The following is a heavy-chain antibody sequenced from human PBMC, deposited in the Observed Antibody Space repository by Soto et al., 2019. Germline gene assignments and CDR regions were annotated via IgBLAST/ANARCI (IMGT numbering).Heavy chain of an antibody. Sequence: GGSLRLSCAASGFTFSSYGMHWVRQAPGKGLEWVAVISYDGSNKYYADSVKGRFTISRDNSKNTLYLQMNSLRAEDTAVYYRAKDMLRSCGGDCYLDYWGQGTLVTVSS. CDR3: AKDMLRSCGGDCYLDY. J-gene: IGHJ4*02. D-gene: IGHD2-21*02. CDR2: ISYDGSNK. CDR1: GFTFSSYG. V-gene: IGHV3-30*18.